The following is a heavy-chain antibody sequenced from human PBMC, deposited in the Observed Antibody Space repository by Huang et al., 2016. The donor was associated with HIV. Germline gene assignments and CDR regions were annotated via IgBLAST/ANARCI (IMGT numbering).Heavy chain of an antibody. CDR3: ARESCSGGTCYLFDF. D-gene: IGHD2-15*01. Sequence: EVQLVESGGGLVQPGPSLRLSCAASGFTFGDFNMNWVRPAPVKGLEWISYSSSSSNSKLYADSVKGRFTISRDNARNSLYLQLKSLRVEDTAVYYCARESCSGGTCYLFDFWGQGVLVTVSS. CDR2: SSSSSNSK. J-gene: IGHJ4*02. V-gene: IGHV3-48*04. CDR1: GFTFGDFN.